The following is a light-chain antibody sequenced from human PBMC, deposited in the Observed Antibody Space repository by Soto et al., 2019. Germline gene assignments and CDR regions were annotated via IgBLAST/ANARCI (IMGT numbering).Light chain of an antibody. V-gene: IGLV1-40*01. CDR3: QSYDNSLSAFV. CDR1: SSNIGAYYV. CDR2: GST. J-gene: IGLJ2*01. Sequence: QSVLTQPPSVSGARGRRVTISCTGSSSNIGAYYVVHWYQQLPGAAPKLLIYGSTNRPSGVPDRFSGSKSGTSASLAITGLQAEDEADYYCQSYDNSLSAFVFGGGTQLTVL.